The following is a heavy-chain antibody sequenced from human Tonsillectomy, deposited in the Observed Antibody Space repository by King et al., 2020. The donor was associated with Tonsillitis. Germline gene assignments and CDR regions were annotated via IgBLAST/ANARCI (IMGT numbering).Heavy chain of an antibody. CDR3: ARYSGGNSGVWYFDL. D-gene: IGHD4-23*01. V-gene: IGHV3-30-3*01. CDR2: ISYDGSNK. CDR1: GFTFSSYA. Sequence: VQLVESGGGVVQTGRSLRLSCAASGFTFSSYAMHWVRQAPGKGLEWVAVISYDGSNKYYADSVKGRFTISRDNSKNTLYLQMNSLRAEDTAVYYCARYSGGNSGVWYFDLWGRGTLVAVSS. J-gene: IGHJ2*01.